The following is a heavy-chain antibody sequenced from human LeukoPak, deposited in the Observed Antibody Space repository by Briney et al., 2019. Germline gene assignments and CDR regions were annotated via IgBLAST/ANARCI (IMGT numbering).Heavy chain of an antibody. CDR3: ARIRSRKWGFDY. CDR2: IFSSGST. Sequence: PSETLSLTCTVSGGSINSGSYYWSWIRQPPGKGLEWIGYIFSSGSTYYNPSLKSRVTISIDTSKNQFSLKLSSVTAADTAVYYCARIRSRKWGFDYWGQGTLVTVSS. V-gene: IGHV4-61*01. CDR1: GGSINSGSYY. D-gene: IGHD1-26*01. J-gene: IGHJ4*02.